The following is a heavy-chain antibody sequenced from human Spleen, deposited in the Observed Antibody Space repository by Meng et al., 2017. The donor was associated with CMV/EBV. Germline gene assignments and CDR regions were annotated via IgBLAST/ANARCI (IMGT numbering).Heavy chain of an antibody. Sequence: ASVKVSCKASGYTFTGYYMHWVRQAPGQGLEWMGWINPNSGGTNYAQKFQGRVTMTRDTSISTAYMELSRLRSDDTAVYYCARVWHLGVYCRSTSCQGGWDYWGQGTLVTVSS. V-gene: IGHV1-2*02. D-gene: IGHD2-2*01. CDR2: INPNSGGT. CDR3: ARVWHLGVYCRSTSCQGGWDY. CDR1: GYTFTGYY. J-gene: IGHJ4*02.